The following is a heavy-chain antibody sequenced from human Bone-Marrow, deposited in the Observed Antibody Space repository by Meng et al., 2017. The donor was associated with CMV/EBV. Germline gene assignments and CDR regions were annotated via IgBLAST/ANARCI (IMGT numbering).Heavy chain of an antibody. CDR1: GFTFSSYA. Sequence: GESLKISCAASGFTFSSYAMSWVRQAPGKGLEWVSAISGSGGSTYYADSVKGRFTISRDNSKNTLYLQMNSLRDEDTAVYYCAKDYCSSTSCPSEDYWYFDLWGRGTLVTVSS. CDR2: ISGSGGST. D-gene: IGHD2-2*01. J-gene: IGHJ2*01. V-gene: IGHV3-23*01. CDR3: AKDYCSSTSCPSEDYWYFDL.